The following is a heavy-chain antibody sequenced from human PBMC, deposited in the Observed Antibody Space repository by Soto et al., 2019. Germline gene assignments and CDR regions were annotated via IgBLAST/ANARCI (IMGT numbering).Heavy chain of an antibody. CDR1: GGSISSGGYY. CDR3: ARGSSIAGLYYGMDV. D-gene: IGHD6-6*01. CDR2: NYYSGIT. Sequence: QVQLQESGPGLVKPSQTLSLTCTVSGGSISSGGYYWTWIRQHPGKGLEWIGYNYYSGITYYNPSLKSRVTISLDTSTNQFSLKLSSVTAAATAVYYCARGSSIAGLYYGMDVWGQGTTVTVSS. J-gene: IGHJ6*02. V-gene: IGHV4-31*03.